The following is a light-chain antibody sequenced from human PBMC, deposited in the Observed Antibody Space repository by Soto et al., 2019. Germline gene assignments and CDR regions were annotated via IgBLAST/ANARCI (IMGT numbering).Light chain of an antibody. V-gene: IGKV1-27*01. CDR2: DAS. CDR3: QKYNSAPF. CDR1: HDINTY. J-gene: IGKJ4*01. Sequence: DIQMTQSLSSLSASVGDRVTITCRASHDINTYLHWYQQKLGKAPKLLIYDASNLETGVPSRFSGSGSGTDFTLTISSLQPEDVATYYCQKYNSAPFFGGGTKV.